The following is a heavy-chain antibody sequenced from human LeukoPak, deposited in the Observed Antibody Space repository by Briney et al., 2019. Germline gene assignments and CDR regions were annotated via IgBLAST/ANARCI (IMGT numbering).Heavy chain of an antibody. CDR2: IHHDGRI. J-gene: IGHJ4*02. CDR3: ARPHDHLWGNYPDY. D-gene: IGHD3-16*02. CDR1: GGSIDSTNW. Sequence: SETLSLTCDVSGGSIDSTNWWNWVRQPPGKGLEWIGEIHHDGRINYNPSLKSRVTLSVDKSKNQFSLRLNSVTAADTAMYYCARPHDHLWGNYPDYWGQGTLVTVSS. V-gene: IGHV4/OR15-8*01.